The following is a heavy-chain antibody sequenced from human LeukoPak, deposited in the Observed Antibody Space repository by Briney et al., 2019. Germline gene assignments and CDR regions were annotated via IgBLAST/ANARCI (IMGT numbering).Heavy chain of an antibody. CDR2: IRNDGSKK. CDR3: AKASGRSAYGLDY. V-gene: IGHV3-30*02. D-gene: IGHD3-16*01. CDR1: GFTFSDYG. Sequence: PGGSLRLSCVAAGFTFSDYGMHWVRQAPGKGLDGVAFIRNDGSKKYYVDSVKGRFTISRDDSKNTVYLQMYSLRPDDTAVYCCAKASGRSAYGLDYWGQGTLVTVFS. J-gene: IGHJ4*02.